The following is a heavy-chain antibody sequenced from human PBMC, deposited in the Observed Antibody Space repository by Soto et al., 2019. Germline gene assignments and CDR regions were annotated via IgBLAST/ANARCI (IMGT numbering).Heavy chain of an antibody. D-gene: IGHD3-22*01. CDR3: ARHDYYDSSALDY. J-gene: IGHJ4*02. CDR2: IYPADSDT. Sequence: PGESLKISCKASGYSFTSYWIAWVRQMPGKGLEWMGIIYPADSDTRYSPSFQGQVTISADRSITTAYLQWSSLKASDTAIYYCARHDYYDSSALDYWGQGTLVTVSS. V-gene: IGHV5-51*01. CDR1: GYSFTSYW.